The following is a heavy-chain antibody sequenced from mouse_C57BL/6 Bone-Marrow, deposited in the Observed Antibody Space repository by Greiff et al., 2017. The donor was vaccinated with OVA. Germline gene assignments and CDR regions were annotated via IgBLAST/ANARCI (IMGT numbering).Heavy chain of an antibody. V-gene: IGHV5-4*03. CDR2: ISDGGSYT. D-gene: IGHD5-1*01. CDR3: ARVPYYYAMDY. Sequence: EVMLVESGGGLVKPGGSLKLSCAASGFTFSSYAMSWVRQTPEKRLEWVATISDGGSYTYYPDNVKGRFTISRDNAKNNLYLQMSHLKSEDTAMYYGARVPYYYAMDYWGQGTSVTVSS. J-gene: IGHJ4*01. CDR1: GFTFSSYA.